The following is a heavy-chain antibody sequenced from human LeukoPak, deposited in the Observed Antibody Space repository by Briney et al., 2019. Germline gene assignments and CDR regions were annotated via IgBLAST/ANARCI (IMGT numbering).Heavy chain of an antibody. Sequence: SETLSLTCTVSGGSISSGNYYWGWIRQSPGKGLEWIGSIHYSGGTYYNPSLKSRVTISVDTSKNHLSLRLRSVTAADTAVYYCERGSIAPDYWGQGILVTVSS. CDR2: IHYSGGT. J-gene: IGHJ4*02. D-gene: IGHD6-6*01. CDR3: ERGSIAPDY. V-gene: IGHV4-39*02. CDR1: GGSISSGNYY.